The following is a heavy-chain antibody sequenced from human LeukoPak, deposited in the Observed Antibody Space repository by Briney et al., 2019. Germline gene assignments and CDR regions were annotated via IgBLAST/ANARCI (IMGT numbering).Heavy chain of an antibody. CDR1: GGTFSSYA. V-gene: IGHV1-69*13. J-gene: IGHJ4*02. D-gene: IGHD2-2*01. CDR3: ARARYCSSTSCYYFDY. CDR2: IIPIFGTA. Sequence: SVKVSCKASGGTFSSYAISWVRQAPGQGLEWMGGIIPIFGTANYAQKFQGRVTITADESTSTAYMELSSLRSEDTAVYYCARARYCSSTSCYYFDYWGQGTLVTVSS.